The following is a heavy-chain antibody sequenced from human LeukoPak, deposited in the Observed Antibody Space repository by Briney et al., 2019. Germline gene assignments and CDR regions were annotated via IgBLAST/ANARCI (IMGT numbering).Heavy chain of an antibody. J-gene: IGHJ5*02. Sequence: PGGSLRLSCAASGFTFSSCEMNWVRQAPGKGLEWVSYISSSGSTIYYADSVKGRFTISRDNAKNSLYLQMNSLRAEDTAVYYCARETVTTHNWFDPWGRGTLVTVSS. CDR2: ISSSGSTI. CDR3: ARETVTTHNWFDP. D-gene: IGHD4-17*01. V-gene: IGHV3-48*03. CDR1: GFTFSSCE.